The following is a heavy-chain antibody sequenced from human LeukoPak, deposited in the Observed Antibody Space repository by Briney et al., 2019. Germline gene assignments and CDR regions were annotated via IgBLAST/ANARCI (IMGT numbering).Heavy chain of an antibody. CDR3: ARHVLWFGETTYFDY. D-gene: IGHD3-10*01. CDR2: IYYSGST. Sequence: SSETLSLTCTVSVGSISSSSYYWGWIRQPPGKGLEWLGSIYYSGSTYYNPSLKSRVTISVDTSKNQFSLKLSSVTAADTAVYYCARHVLWFGETTYFDYWGQGTLVTVSS. V-gene: IGHV4-39*01. J-gene: IGHJ4*02. CDR1: VGSISSSSYY.